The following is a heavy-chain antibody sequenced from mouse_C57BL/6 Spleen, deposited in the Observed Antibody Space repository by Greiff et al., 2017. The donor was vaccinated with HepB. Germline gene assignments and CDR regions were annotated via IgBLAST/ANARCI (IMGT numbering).Heavy chain of an antibody. CDR2: IYPGSGST. J-gene: IGHJ2*01. Sequence: VQLQQPGAELVKPGASVKMSCKASGYTFTSYWITWVKQRPGQSLEWIGDIYPGSGSTNYNEKFKSKATLTVDTSSSTAYMQLSSLTSEDSAVYYCARGGFYYGSSYYFDYWGQGTTLTVYS. D-gene: IGHD1-1*01. V-gene: IGHV1-55*01. CDR3: ARGGFYYGSSYYFDY. CDR1: GYTFTSYW.